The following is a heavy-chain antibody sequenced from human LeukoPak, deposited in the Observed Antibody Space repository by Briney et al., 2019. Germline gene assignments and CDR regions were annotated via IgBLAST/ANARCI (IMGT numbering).Heavy chain of an antibody. Sequence: GEPLKISCKGSGYSFTSYWIGWVRQTPGKGLEWMGLIYPGDSDLRYSPSFQGQVTISVDKSISTAYLQWSSLKASDTAMYYCARAHRGYCSSSNTCPYYMEEWGKGTTVTVSS. D-gene: IGHD2-2*01. CDR2: IYPGDSDL. J-gene: IGHJ6*03. CDR1: GYSFTSYW. CDR3: ARAHRGYCSSSNTCPYYMEE. V-gene: IGHV5-51*01.